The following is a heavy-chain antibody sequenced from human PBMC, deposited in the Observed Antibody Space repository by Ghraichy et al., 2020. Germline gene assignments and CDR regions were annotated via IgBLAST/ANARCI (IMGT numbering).Heavy chain of an antibody. D-gene: IGHD4-17*01. J-gene: IGHJ4*02. CDR1: GDNLSSNSAA. CDR2: TYYRSKWYN. CDR3: AREGDYAIKD. V-gene: IGHV6-1*01. Sequence: SETLSLTCAISGDNLSSNSAAWNWIRQSPSRGLEWLGRTYYRSKWYNDYEVSVKSRITINPDTSKNQFSLQVNSVTPEDTAVYYWAREGDYAIKDWGQGTLVTVSS.